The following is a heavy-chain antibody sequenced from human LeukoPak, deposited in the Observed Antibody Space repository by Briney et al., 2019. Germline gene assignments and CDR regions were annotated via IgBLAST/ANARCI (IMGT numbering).Heavy chain of an antibody. CDR2: IYHGGST. D-gene: IGHD2-21*02. V-gene: IGHV4-38-2*02. CDR1: GYSISSGYY. Sequence: MPSETLSLTCTVSGYSISSGYYWGWIRQSPGKGLEWIGSIYHGGSTYYNPSLRSRVIVSVDTSKNHFSLKMSSVTAADTAVYYCARDLASCAGDCYSDGFDYWGQGALVTVSS. J-gene: IGHJ4*02. CDR3: ARDLASCAGDCYSDGFDY.